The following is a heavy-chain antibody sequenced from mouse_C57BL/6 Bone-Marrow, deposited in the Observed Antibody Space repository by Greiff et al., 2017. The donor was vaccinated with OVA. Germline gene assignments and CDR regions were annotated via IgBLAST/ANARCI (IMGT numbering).Heavy chain of an antibody. V-gene: IGHV1-26*01. CDR1: GYTFTDYY. Sequence: VQLQQSGPELVKPGASVKISCKASGYTFTDYYMNWVKQSHGKSLEWIGDINPNNGGTSYNQKFKGKATLTVDKSSSTAYMELRSLTSEDSAVYYCARGDYSNGYFDVWGTGTTVTVSS. J-gene: IGHJ1*03. D-gene: IGHD2-5*01. CDR3: ARGDYSNGYFDV. CDR2: INPNNGGT.